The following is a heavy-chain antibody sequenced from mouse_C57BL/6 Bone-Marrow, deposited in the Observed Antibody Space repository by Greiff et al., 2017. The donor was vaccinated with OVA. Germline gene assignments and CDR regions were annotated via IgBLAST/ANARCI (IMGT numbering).Heavy chain of an antibody. CDR2: IHPNSGST. D-gene: IGHD2-2*01. CDR1: GYTFTSYW. CDR3: ARWFLRDYYAMDY. V-gene: IGHV1-64*01. J-gene: IGHJ4*01. Sequence: QVQLKQPGAELVKPGASVKLSCKASGYTFTSYWMHWVKQRPGQGLEWIGMIHPNSGSTNYNEKFKSKATLTVDKSSSTAYMQLSSLTSEDSAVYYCARWFLRDYYAMDYWGQGTSVTVSS.